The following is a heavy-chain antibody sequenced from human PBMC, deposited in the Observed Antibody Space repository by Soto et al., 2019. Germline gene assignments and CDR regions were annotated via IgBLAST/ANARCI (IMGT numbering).Heavy chain of an antibody. CDR2: ISGSGNTI. V-gene: IGHV3-23*01. J-gene: IGHJ4*02. CDR3: AKVGYDTFGYYLRSFDC. CDR1: GFTFSTNA. Sequence: GSLSLSCAASGFTFSTNAMSWVRQAPGMGLEFVSLISGSGNTIYYADSVKGRFTISRDNSKNTLSLQMNSLRAEDTAVYYCAKVGYDTFGYYLRSFDCWGQGTLVTVSS. D-gene: IGHD3-3*01.